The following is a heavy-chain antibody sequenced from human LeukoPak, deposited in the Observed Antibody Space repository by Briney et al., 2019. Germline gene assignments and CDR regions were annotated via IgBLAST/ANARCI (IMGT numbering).Heavy chain of an antibody. Sequence: GASVKVSCKASGGTFSSYAISWVRQAPGQGLEWMGGIIPIFGTANYAQKFQGRVTITTDESTSTAYMELSSLRPEDTAVYYCARSSDEAYYYYMDVWGKGTTVTVSS. V-gene: IGHV1-69*05. J-gene: IGHJ6*03. D-gene: IGHD2-2*01. CDR1: GGTFSSYA. CDR2: IIPIFGTA. CDR3: ARSSDEAYYYYMDV.